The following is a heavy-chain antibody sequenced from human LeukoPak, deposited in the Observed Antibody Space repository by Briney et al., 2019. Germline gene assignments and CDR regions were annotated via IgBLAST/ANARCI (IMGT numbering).Heavy chain of an antibody. Sequence: ASVKVSCKASGYTFTGYYMHWVRQAPGQGLEWMGWINPNSGGTNYAQKFQGRVTMTRDTSISTAYMELRRLRSDDTAVYYCARIYSGSRSDFDYWAQGTLVTVPS. V-gene: IGHV1-2*02. J-gene: IGHJ4*02. CDR2: INPNSGGT. CDR1: GYTFTGYY. CDR3: ARIYSGSRSDFDY. D-gene: IGHD1-26*01.